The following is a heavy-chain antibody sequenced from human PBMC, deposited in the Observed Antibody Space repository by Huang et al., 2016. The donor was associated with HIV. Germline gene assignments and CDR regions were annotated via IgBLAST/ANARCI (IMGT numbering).Heavy chain of an antibody. CDR1: GGSFSGHY. J-gene: IGHJ3*02. CDR3: ARMFKYDSGGYWGNDAFDI. D-gene: IGHD3-22*01. CDR2: ISDRGST. V-gene: IGHV4-34*02. Sequence: QVQLQQWGAELLKPSETLSLTCAVSGGSFSGHYWTWIRQPPGRGLEWIGEISDRGSTTDNPSLMSRVTISGDTSRCQFSLKLNSVTAADTAIYYCARMFKYDSGGYWGNDAFDIWGQGTMVTVSS.